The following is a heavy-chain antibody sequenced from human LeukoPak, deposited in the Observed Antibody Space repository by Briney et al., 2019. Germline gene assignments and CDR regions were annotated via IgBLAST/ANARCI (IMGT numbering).Heavy chain of an antibody. CDR3: ARDLTGGNAFDI. D-gene: IGHD7-27*01. CDR2: INPNSGGT. V-gene: IGHV1-2*02. CDR1: GYTFTGYY. Sequence: ASVKVSCKASGYTFTGYYMHWVRQAPGQGLEWMGWINPNSGGTNYAQKFQGRVTMTRDTSSNTAYMELSRLRSDDTAVYYCARDLTGGNAFDIWGQGTLVTVSS. J-gene: IGHJ3*02.